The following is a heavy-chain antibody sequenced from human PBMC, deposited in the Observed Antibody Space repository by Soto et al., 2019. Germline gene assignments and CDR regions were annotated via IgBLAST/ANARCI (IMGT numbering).Heavy chain of an antibody. CDR3: ARGCCGSCDSAIRTYYYCGMDV. CDR1: GGSFSGYY. V-gene: IGHV4-34*01. D-gene: IGHD2-21*01. Sequence: QVQLQQWGAGLLKPSETLSLTCAVYGGSFSGYYWSWIRQPPGKGLEWIGEINHSGITNYNPSLKSRVTIAVHTSKSQFSLKRSPVTAADTAVYYCARGCCGSCDSAIRTYYYCGMDVRGQGTTVTVSS. CDR2: INHSGIT. J-gene: IGHJ6*02.